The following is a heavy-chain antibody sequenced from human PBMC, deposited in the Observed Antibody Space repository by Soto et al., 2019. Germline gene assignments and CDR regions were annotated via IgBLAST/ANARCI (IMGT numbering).Heavy chain of an antibody. Sequence: GASVKVSCKASGGTFSSYAISWVRQAPGQGLEWMGGIIPIFGTANCAQKFQGRVTITADESMSTAYMELSSLRSEDTAVYYCARLKDGVGAGDYFDYWGQGTLVTVSS. J-gene: IGHJ4*02. D-gene: IGHD1-26*01. CDR3: ARLKDGVGAGDYFDY. CDR2: IIPIFGTA. CDR1: GGTFSSYA. V-gene: IGHV1-69*13.